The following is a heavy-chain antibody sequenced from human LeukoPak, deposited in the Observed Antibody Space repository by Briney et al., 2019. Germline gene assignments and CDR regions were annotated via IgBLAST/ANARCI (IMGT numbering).Heavy chain of an antibody. J-gene: IGHJ5*02. CDR2: INHSGST. CDR3: ARGLYVVPAAMGWFDP. Sequence: SETLSLTCAVYGGSFSGYYWSWIRQPPGKGLEWIGEINHSGSTNYNPSLKSRVTISVDTSKNQFSLKLSSVTAADTAVYYCARGLYVVPAAMGWFDPWGQGTLVTVSS. D-gene: IGHD2-2*01. CDR1: GGSFSGYY. V-gene: IGHV4-34*01.